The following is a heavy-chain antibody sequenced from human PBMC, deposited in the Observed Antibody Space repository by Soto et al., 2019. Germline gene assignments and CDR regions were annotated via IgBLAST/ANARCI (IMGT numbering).Heavy chain of an antibody. V-gene: IGHV4-31*02. CDR1: GGSIDTSDYY. Sequence: SETLSLTCTISGGSIDTSDYYWSWIRQQPGKGLEWIGYIFHSGDTYYNPSLTSRLAFSVDTSKNQFSLRLTSVTVADTAIYFCARHPRITRGWHFDLWGRGTLVTVSS. J-gene: IGHJ2*01. CDR2: IFHSGDT. D-gene: IGHD1-20*01. CDR3: ARHPRITRGWHFDL.